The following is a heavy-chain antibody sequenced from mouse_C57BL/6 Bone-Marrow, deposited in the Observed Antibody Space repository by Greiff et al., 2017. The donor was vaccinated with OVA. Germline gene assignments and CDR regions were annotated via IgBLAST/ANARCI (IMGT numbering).Heavy chain of an antibody. CDR3: ARSITTVVSYYAMDY. CDR2: IDPANGNT. Sequence: EVQLQQSVAELVRPGASVKLSCTASGFNIKNTYMHWVKQRPEQGLEWIGRIDPANGNTKYAPKFQGKATITADTSSKTAYQQLSSLTSEDTAIYYCARSITTVVSYYAMDYWGQGTSVTVSS. J-gene: IGHJ4*01. D-gene: IGHD1-1*01. CDR1: GFNIKNTY. V-gene: IGHV14-3*01.